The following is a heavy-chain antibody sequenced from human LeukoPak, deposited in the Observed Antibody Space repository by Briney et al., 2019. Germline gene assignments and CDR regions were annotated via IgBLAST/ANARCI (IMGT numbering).Heavy chain of an antibody. Sequence: TGGSLRLSCAASGFTFTSYWMHWVRQAPGKGLVWLSRTNSDGTITSYADSLEGRFTISRDNAKNSVYLQMNSLGAEDTAVYYCARPGVGFDYWGQGALVTVSS. CDR1: GFTFTSYW. CDR2: TNSDGTIT. J-gene: IGHJ4*02. CDR3: ARPGVGFDY. V-gene: IGHV3-74*01.